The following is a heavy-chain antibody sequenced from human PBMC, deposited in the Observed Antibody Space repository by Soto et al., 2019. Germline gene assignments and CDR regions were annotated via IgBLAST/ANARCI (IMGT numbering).Heavy chain of an antibody. D-gene: IGHD6-13*01. CDR1: GFTFSSYW. CDR3: ARVLTGSWNWFDP. Sequence: EVQLVESGGGLVQPGGSLRLSCAASGFTFSSYWMHWVRQAPGKGLVWVSRINSDGSRRNYADSVKGRFTVSRDNAKNTQYLQMNSLRAEYTAVSSSARVLTGSWNWFDPWGQGTQVTVSS. J-gene: IGHJ5*02. CDR2: INSDGSRR. V-gene: IGHV3-74*01.